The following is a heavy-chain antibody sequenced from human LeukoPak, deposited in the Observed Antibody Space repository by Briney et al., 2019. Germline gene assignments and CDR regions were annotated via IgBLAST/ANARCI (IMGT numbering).Heavy chain of an antibody. CDR1: GYTFTSYG. D-gene: IGHD6-6*01. J-gene: IGHJ5*02. Sequence: ASVKVSCKASGYTFTSYGISWVRQAPGQGLEWMGWISAYNGNSNYAQKLQGRVTMTTDTSTNTAYMELRSLRSDDTAVYYCARDRSSSSAGWFDPWGQGTLVTVSS. V-gene: IGHV1-18*01. CDR2: ISAYNGNS. CDR3: ARDRSSSSAGWFDP.